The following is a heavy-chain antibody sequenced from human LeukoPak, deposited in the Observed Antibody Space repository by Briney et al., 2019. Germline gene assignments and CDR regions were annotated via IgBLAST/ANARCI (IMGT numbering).Heavy chain of an antibody. CDR3: ARGGTYYPCIDY. CDR1: GYTFTTSY. V-gene: IGHV1-18*01. CDR2: VSAYNGKT. D-gene: IGHD1-26*01. Sequence: ASVKVSCKASGYTFTTSYINWVRQAPGQGLEWMGWVSAYNGKTSYAQKFQGRVTMTTDSSPSTAYMDLTSLRSDDTAVYYCARGGTYYPCIDYWGQGTLVTVSS. J-gene: IGHJ4*02.